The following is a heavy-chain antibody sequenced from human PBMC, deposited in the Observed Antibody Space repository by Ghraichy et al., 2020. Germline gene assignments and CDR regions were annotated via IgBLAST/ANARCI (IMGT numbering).Heavy chain of an antibody. CDR1: GFTFSSYA. V-gene: IGHV3-30-3*01. Sequence: GGSLRLSCAASGFTFSSYAMHWVRQAPGKGLEWVAVISYDGSNKYYADSVKGRFTISRDNSKNTLYLQMNSLRAEDTAVYYCARERGSGIAAAEFPANDAFDIWGQGTMVTVSS. CDR3: ARERGSGIAAAEFPANDAFDI. J-gene: IGHJ3*02. CDR2: ISYDGSNK. D-gene: IGHD6-13*01.